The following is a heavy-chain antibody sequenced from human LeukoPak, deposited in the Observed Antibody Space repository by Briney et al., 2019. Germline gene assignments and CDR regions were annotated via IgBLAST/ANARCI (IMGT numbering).Heavy chain of an antibody. D-gene: IGHD1-14*01. V-gene: IGHV1-69*13. CDR3: ARVGEPMDAYYYYGMDV. CDR1: GGTFISYA. CDR2: IIPIFGTA. J-gene: IGHJ6*02. Sequence: ASVKVSCKASGGTFISYAISWVRQAPGQGLEWMGGIIPIFGTANYAQKFQGRVTITADESTSTAYMELSSLRSEDTAVYYCARVGEPMDAYYYYGMDVWGQGTTVTVSS.